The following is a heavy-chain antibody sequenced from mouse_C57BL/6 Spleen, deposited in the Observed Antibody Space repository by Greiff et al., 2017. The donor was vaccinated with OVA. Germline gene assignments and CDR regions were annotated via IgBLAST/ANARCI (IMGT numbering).Heavy chain of an antibody. D-gene: IGHD1-1*01. Sequence: EVQLQQSGPELVKPGASVKIPCKASGYTFTDYNMDWVKQSHGKSLEWIGDINPNNGGTIYNQKFKGKATLTVDKSSSTAYMELRSLTSEDTAVYYCARSLDYYGSSYPSWFAYWGQGTLVTVSA. J-gene: IGHJ3*01. CDR1: GYTFTDYN. V-gene: IGHV1-18*01. CDR3: ARSLDYYGSSYPSWFAY. CDR2: INPNNGGT.